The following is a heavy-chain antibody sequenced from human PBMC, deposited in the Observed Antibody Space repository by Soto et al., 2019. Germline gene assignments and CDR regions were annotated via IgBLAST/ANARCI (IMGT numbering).Heavy chain of an antibody. CDR1: GGSFSSSV. CDR3: ASMGRDGDSFDTFVDY. V-gene: IGHV1-69*01. CDR2: IIPLFNTP. D-gene: IGHD1-26*01. Sequence: QVQLVQSGAEVKKPGSSVKVSCKASGGSFSSSVFYWVRQAPGQGLEWMGGIIPLFNTPNYAQKFQGRVTINADESTTTAYMALSGLRSDDTAVYFCASMGRDGDSFDTFVDYWGQGTLITVSS. J-gene: IGHJ4*02.